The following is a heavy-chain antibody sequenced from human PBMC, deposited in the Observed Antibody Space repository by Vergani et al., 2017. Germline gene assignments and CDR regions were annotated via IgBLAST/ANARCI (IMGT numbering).Heavy chain of an antibody. D-gene: IGHD5-18*01. CDR2: ISGFNGNK. CDR1: GYNFTNYG. Sequence: QVQLVQSGAEVKKPGASVKVSCKASGYNFTNYGITWVRQAPGQGLDWMGWISGFNGNKNSAQKFQGRVTMTTDTSTSTAYMELRSLGSDDTAIYYCAREXIQRGYSYGYFDYWGQGTLVTVSS. CDR3: AREXIQRGYSYGYFDY. V-gene: IGHV1-18*01. J-gene: IGHJ4*02.